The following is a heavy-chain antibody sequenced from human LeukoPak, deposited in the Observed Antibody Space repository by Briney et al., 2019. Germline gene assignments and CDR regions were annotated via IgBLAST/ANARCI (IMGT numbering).Heavy chain of an antibody. V-gene: IGHV4-59*01. D-gene: IGHD6-13*01. Sequence: SETLSLTCTVSGGSISSYYWSWIRQPPGKGLEWIGGIYYSGSTNYNPSLKSRVTISVDTSKNQLSLKLSCVTAADTAVYYCARVYSSSWYSVGFDYWGQGTLVTVSS. CDR2: IYYSGST. CDR3: ARVYSSSWYSVGFDY. J-gene: IGHJ4*02. CDR1: GGSISSYY.